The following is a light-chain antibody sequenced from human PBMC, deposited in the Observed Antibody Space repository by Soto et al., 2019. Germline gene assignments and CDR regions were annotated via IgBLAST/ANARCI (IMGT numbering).Light chain of an antibody. Sequence: DIVMTQSPDSLAVSLGESATINCKSSQSVLYSSNNKNYLAWYQQKPGQPPKLLIYWASTRESGVPDRFSGSGSGTDFTLTISSLQAEDVAVYYCQQYYSTSFTFGPGTKVDIK. CDR3: QQYYSTSFT. J-gene: IGKJ3*01. V-gene: IGKV4-1*01. CDR1: QSVLYSSNNKNY. CDR2: WAS.